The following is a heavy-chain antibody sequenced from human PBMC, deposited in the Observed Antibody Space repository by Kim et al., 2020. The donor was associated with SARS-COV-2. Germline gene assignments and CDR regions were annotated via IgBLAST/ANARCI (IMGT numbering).Heavy chain of an antibody. D-gene: IGHD3-22*01. CDR2: FYESGRS. V-gene: IGHV4-38-2*01. Sequence: SETLSLTCVSKDSLRSGYFWGWIRQSPGKGLEWIGSFYESGRSYYKESLKSRLTISLNTPKKELSLRLSSVTAADTAVYYCARWYYFDSSQIAVDVWGQGTTVIVSS. J-gene: IGHJ6*02. CDR3: ARWYYFDSSQIAVDV. CDR1: KDSLRSGYF.